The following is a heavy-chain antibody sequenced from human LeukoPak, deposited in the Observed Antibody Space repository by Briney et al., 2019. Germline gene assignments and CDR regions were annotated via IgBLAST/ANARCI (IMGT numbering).Heavy chain of an antibody. J-gene: IGHJ4*02. D-gene: IGHD1-1*01. CDR3: ATEQGTGTYGL. CDR2: INPSGGST. CDR1: GYTFTSYY. V-gene: IGHV1-46*01. Sequence: ASVKVSCKASGYTFTSYYMHWVRQAPGQGLEWMGIINPSGGSTSYAQKFQGRVTMTEDTSTDTAYMELSSLRSEDTAVYYCATEQGTGTYGLWGQGTLVTVSS.